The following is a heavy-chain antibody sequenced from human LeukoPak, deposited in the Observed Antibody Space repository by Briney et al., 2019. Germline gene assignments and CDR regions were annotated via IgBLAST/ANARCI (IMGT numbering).Heavy chain of an antibody. V-gene: IGHV1-18*04. CDR3: ARNPLRAYYDILTGSQGNYFDH. Sequence: ASVKVSRKASVYTFTSYGISRVRETPGQGREWVGGISACNGNAHNSHTHPGRGTMTTPTSTSTAYMELRSIRSDDTTAYYCARNPLRAYYDILTGSQGNYFDHWGQGTLVTVSS. J-gene: IGHJ4*02. D-gene: IGHD3-9*01. CDR1: VYTFTSYG. CDR2: ISACNGNA.